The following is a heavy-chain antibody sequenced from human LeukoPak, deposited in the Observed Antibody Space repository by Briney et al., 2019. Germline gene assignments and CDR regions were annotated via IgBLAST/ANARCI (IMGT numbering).Heavy chain of an antibody. CDR2: ISGSNNNT. D-gene: IGHD4-17*01. Sequence: GGSLRLSCAASGFTFSSYAMSWVRQAPGKGLEWVSSISGSNNNTYYADSVKDRFTISRDNSKNTLSLQMNSLRAEDTAVYYCAKGRGTTVTSAANYWGQGTLVTVSS. V-gene: IGHV3-23*01. CDR1: GFTFSSYA. CDR3: AKGRGTTVTSAANY. J-gene: IGHJ4*02.